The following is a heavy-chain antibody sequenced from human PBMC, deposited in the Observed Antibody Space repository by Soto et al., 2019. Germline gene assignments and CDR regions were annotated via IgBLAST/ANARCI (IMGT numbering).Heavy chain of an antibody. Sequence: PGGSLRLSCAASGFAFDDYGMNWVRQVPGKGLECVASINWSGGTTEYADSVKGRFTISRDNTEKSLYLQMDSLRAEDTALYYCARDYRADWGPGTLVTVSS. D-gene: IGHD1-26*01. CDR1: GFAFDDYG. V-gene: IGHV3-20*04. CDR2: INWSGGTT. CDR3: ARDYRAD. J-gene: IGHJ4*02.